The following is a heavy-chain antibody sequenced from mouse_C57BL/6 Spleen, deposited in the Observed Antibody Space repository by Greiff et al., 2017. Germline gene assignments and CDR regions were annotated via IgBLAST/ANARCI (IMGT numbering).Heavy chain of an antibody. D-gene: IGHD1-2*01. Sequence: VQLQQPGAELVRPGTSVKLSCKASGYTFTSYWMHWVKQRPGQGLEWIGVIDPSDSYTNYNQKFKGKATLTVDTSSSTAYMQLSSLTSEDSAVYYCASGDYYGDWGQGTTLTVSS. CDR3: ASGDYYGD. CDR2: IDPSDSYT. J-gene: IGHJ2*01. CDR1: GYTFTSYW. V-gene: IGHV1-59*01.